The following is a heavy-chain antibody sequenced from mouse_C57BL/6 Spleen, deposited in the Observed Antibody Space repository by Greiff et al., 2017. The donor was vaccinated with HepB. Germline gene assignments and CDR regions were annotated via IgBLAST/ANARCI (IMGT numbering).Heavy chain of an antibody. J-gene: IGHJ2*01. CDR3: TRGDYDDWYYFDY. CDR2: IYPGNSDT. Sequence: VQLKQSGTVLARPGASVKMSCKTSGYTFTSYWMHWVKQRPGQGLEWIGAIYPGNSDTSYNQKFKGKAKLTAVTSASTAYMELSSLTNEDSAVYYCTRGDYDDWYYFDYWGQGTTLTVSS. V-gene: IGHV1-5*01. D-gene: IGHD2-4*01. CDR1: GYTFTSYW.